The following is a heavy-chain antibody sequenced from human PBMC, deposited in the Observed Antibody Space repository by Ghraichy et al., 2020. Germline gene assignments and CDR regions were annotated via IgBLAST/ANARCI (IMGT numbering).Heavy chain of an antibody. Sequence: GESLNISCAASGFTFGSYWMVWVRQAPGKGLEWVANIKQDGSEQYYVDSVKGRFTISRDNAKNSLYLQMNSLSAEDTAVYYCARIKGSDSSGYSYGHFDYWGQGTLVTVSS. D-gene: IGHD3-22*01. J-gene: IGHJ4*02. CDR2: IKQDGSEQ. CDR3: ARIKGSDSSGYSYGHFDY. V-gene: IGHV3-7*01. CDR1: GFTFGSYW.